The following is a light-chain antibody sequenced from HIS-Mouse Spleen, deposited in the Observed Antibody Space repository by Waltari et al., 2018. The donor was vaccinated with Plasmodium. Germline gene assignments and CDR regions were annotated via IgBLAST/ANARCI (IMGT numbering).Light chain of an antibody. CDR1: QSISSY. CDR3: QQSYSTWT. Sequence: DIQMTQSLSFLSASVGVRVTITCRASQSISSYLNWYQQKPGKAPKLLIYAASSLQSGVPSRFSGSGSRTDFTLTISSLQPEDFATYYCQQSYSTWTFGQGTKVEIK. V-gene: IGKV1-39*01. CDR2: AAS. J-gene: IGKJ1*01.